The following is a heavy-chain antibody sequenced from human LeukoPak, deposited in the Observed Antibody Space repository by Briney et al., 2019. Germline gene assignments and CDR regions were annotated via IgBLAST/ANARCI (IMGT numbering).Heavy chain of an antibody. D-gene: IGHD2-2*01. V-gene: IGHV6-1*01. Sequence: SQTLSLTCAISGDSVSSNSAAWNWIRQSPSRGLEWLGRTYYGSKWYNDYAVSVKSRITINPDTSKNQFSLQLNSVTPEDTAVYYCARETPYCSSTSCYGIWFDPWGQGTLVTVSS. CDR3: ARETPYCSSTSCYGIWFDP. CDR2: TYYGSKWYN. CDR1: GDSVSSNSAA. J-gene: IGHJ5*02.